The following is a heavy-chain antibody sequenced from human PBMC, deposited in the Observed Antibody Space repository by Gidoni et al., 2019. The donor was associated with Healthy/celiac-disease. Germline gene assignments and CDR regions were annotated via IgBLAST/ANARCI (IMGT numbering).Heavy chain of an antibody. D-gene: IGHD3-16*02. V-gene: IGHV4-34*01. J-gene: IGHJ5*02. CDR3: ARGPPIYDYIWGSYRRNWFDP. Sequence: QVQLQQWGAGRLKPSETLYLTCAVYGGSFSGYSWRWIRQPPGKGLEWSGKINHSRSTNYNPSLKIRVTISVDTSKNQFSLKLSSVTAADTAVYYCARGPPIYDYIWGSYRRNWFDPWGQGTLVTVSS. CDR1: GGSFSGYS. CDR2: INHSRST.